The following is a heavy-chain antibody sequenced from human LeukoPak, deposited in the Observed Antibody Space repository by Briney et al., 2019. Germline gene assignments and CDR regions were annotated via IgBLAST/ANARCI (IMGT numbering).Heavy chain of an antibody. D-gene: IGHD3-22*01. V-gene: IGHV4-59*11. Sequence: SETLSLTCTVSGGSIGSHYWSWIRQPPGKGLEWIGHFYYSGSTNYNPSLKSRITLSVDTSKNQFSLKLSSVTAADTAVYYCARVYDRSGLHAFDIWGQGTMVTVSS. CDR1: GGSIGSHY. J-gene: IGHJ3*02. CDR3: ARVYDRSGLHAFDI. CDR2: FYYSGST.